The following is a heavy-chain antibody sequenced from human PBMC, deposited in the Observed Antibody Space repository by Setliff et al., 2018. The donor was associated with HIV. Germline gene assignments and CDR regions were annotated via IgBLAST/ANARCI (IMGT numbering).Heavy chain of an antibody. CDR1: GYRFTSYW. V-gene: IGHV5-51*01. Sequence: PGESLKISCKASGYRFTSYWIAWVRQMPGKGLEWMGIIYPGDSGTRYSPSFQGQVTISVDKSISTAYLQWRSLKTSDTAIYYCARGRGGYFGGGRYYNLPYFDSWGQGTLVTVSS. J-gene: IGHJ4*02. CDR2: IYPGDSGT. D-gene: IGHD2-15*01. CDR3: ARGRGGYFGGGRYYNLPYFDS.